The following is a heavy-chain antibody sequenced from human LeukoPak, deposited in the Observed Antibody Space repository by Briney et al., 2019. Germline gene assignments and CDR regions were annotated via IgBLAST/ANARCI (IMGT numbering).Heavy chain of an antibody. CDR1: GGSISSGGYY. V-gene: IGHV4-31*03. CDR2: IYYSGST. J-gene: IGHJ4*02. Sequence: SEALSLTCTVSGGSISSGGYYWSWIRQHPGKGLEWIGYIYYSGSTYYNPSLKSRVTISVDTSKNQFSLKLSSVTAADTAVYYCARAPGGGYGNFDYWGQGTLVTVSS. D-gene: IGHD5-12*01. CDR3: ARAPGGGYGNFDY.